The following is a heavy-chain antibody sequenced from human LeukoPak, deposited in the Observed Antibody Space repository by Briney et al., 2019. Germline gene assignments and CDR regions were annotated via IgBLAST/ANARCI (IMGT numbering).Heavy chain of an antibody. Sequence: GGSLRLSCAASGFTFSSYAMSWVRQAPGKGLEWVSAISGSGGSTYYADSVKGRFTISRDNSKNTLYLQMNSLRAEDTAVYYYAKHVVAGIFLVYYFDYWGQGTLVTVSS. CDR3: AKHVVAGIFLVYYFDY. J-gene: IGHJ4*02. V-gene: IGHV3-23*01. CDR1: GFTFSSYA. D-gene: IGHD6-19*01. CDR2: ISGSGGST.